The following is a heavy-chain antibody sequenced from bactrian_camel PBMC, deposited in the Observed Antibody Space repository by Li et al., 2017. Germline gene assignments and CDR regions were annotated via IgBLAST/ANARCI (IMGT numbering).Heavy chain of an antibody. CDR1: GFSDSKYC. J-gene: IGHJ4*01. CDR2: IFRFYRST. CDR3: AAEPDPMPPAARLMVLAYKC. V-gene: IGHV3S63*01. Sequence: HVQLVESGGGSVQAGGSLRLACVVSGFSDSKYCIGWVRQAPGKEREGVASIFRFYRSTYYADSVQGRFTISRDNHKNSIMLQMNSLRSEDTAVYYCAAEPDPMPPAARLMVLAYKCWGQGTQVTVS. D-gene: IGHD1*01.